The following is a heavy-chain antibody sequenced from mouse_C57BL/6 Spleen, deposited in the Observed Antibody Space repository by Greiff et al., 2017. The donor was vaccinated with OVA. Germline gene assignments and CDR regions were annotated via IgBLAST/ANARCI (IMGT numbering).Heavy chain of an antibody. CDR1: GYTFTSYW. CDR2: IDPSDSYT. V-gene: IGHV1-50*01. D-gene: IGHD2-4*01. Sequence: QVQLQQPGAELVKPGASVKLSCKASGYTFTSYWMQWVKQRPGQGLEWIGVIDPSDSYTNYNQKFKGKATLTVDTSSSTAYMQLSSLTSEDSAVYYCARWTFYDYDSFAYWGQGTLVTVSA. J-gene: IGHJ3*01. CDR3: ARWTFYDYDSFAY.